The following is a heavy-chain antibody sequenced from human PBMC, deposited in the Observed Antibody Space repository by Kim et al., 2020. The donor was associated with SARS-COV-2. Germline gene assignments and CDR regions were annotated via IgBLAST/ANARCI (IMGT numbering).Heavy chain of an antibody. D-gene: IGHD2-2*01. J-gene: IGHJ2*01. CDR1: GYTFTSYG. V-gene: IGHV1-18*04. CDR3: ARVPGYCSSTSCPVYWYFDL. Sequence: ASVKVSCKASGYTFTSYGISWVRQAPGQGLEWMGWISAYNGNTNYAQKLQGRVTMTTDTSTSTAYMELRSLRSDDTAVYYCARVPGYCSSTSCPVYWYFDLWGRGPLVSVSS. CDR2: ISAYNGNT.